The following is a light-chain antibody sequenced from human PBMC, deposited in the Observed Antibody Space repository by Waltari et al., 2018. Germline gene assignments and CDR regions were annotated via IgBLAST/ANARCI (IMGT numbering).Light chain of an antibody. CDR3: SSYTSSISWA. CDR2: EVS. V-gene: IGLV2-14*01. CDR1: SSDVGGYNY. J-gene: IGLJ3*02. Sequence: QSALTQPASVSGSPGQSITISCTGTSSDVGGYNYVSWYQHHPGKAPKLMIYEVSNRPSGVSNRFSGSKSGNTASLTISGLQAEDEAHYYCSSYTSSISWAFGGGTKLTVL.